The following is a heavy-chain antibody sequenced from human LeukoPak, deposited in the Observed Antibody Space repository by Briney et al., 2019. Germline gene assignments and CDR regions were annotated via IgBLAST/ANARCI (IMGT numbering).Heavy chain of an antibody. CDR2: INSDGSST. Sequence: GGSLRLSCAASGFTFSNYWMHWVRQAPGKGLVWVSRINSDGSSTSYVDSVKGRFTISRDNAKNTLYLQMNSLRAEDTAVYYCTRDANWRNAFDIWGQGTLVTVSS. CDR1: GFTFSNYW. D-gene: IGHD1-20*01. CDR3: TRDANWRNAFDI. J-gene: IGHJ3*02. V-gene: IGHV3-74*01.